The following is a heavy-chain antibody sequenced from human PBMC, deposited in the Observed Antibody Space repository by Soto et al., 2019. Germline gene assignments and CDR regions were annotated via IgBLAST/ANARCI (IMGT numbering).Heavy chain of an antibody. J-gene: IGHJ4*02. CDR1: GGSFSGYY. V-gene: IGHV4-34*01. D-gene: IGHD3-22*01. CDR3: ARARGYYDSSGYYGY. CDR2: INHSGST. Sequence: PSETLSLTCAVYGGSFSGYYWSWIRQPPGKGLERIGEINHSGSTNYNPSLKSRVTISVDTSKNQFSLKLSSVTAADTAVYYCARARGYYDSSGYYGYWGQGTLVTVSS.